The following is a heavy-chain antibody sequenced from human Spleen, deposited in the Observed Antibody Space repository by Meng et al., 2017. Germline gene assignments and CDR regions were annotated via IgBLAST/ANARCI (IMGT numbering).Heavy chain of an antibody. CDR1: VYTVTGYS. D-gene: IGHD6-13*01. CDR3: ARDEDISAAGKLFGDY. J-gene: IGHJ4*02. Sequence: PPAAEVKKPCTLVKVSCKASVYTVTGYSRHWVRQAPGQGLEWMGRIDPKNGDTHYAQKFQGRVTMTGDTSISTAYMDLSGLRSDDTAVYYCARDEDISAAGKLFGDYWGQGTLVTVSS. CDR2: IDPKNGDT. V-gene: IGHV1-2*06.